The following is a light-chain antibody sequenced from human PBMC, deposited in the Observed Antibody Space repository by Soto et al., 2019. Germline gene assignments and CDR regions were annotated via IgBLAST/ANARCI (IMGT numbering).Light chain of an antibody. CDR3: QQYGSSPQT. CDR2: GAA. Sequence: EIVLTQSPGTLSLSPGERATLSCRASQSVSSNYLAWYQQKPGQAPRLLIYGAASRGTGIPDRFSGSGSGTDFTLTISRLEPEDSAVYYCQQYGSSPQTFGQGTKVDIK. CDR1: QSVSSNY. V-gene: IGKV3-20*01. J-gene: IGKJ1*01.